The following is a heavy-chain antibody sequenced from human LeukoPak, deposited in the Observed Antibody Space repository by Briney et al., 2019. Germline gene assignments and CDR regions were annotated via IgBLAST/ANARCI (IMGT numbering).Heavy chain of an antibody. Sequence: PSETLSLTCTVSGASVSNSYWSWIRQPPGKGLEWIGYIFYRETTNYNPSLKSRLTISLDTSKNHFSLKLTSVTAADTALYYCARQGSGGRALDIWGQGTMVTVSS. CDR1: GASVSNSY. J-gene: IGHJ3*02. CDR3: ARQGSGGRALDI. CDR2: IFYRETT. V-gene: IGHV4-59*08.